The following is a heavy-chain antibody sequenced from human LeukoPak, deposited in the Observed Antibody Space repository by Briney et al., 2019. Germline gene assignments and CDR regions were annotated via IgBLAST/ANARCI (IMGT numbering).Heavy chain of an antibody. Sequence: ASVKVSCKASGYGFTSYVLNWVREAPGQGLGWMGWISTNTGNPTYAQGFTVRFVFSLDTSISTTYLQINSLKAEDTAVYYCARGGSRYSTSGTVAYWGQGTLVIVSS. J-gene: IGHJ4*02. CDR3: ARGGSRYSTSGTVAY. CDR1: GYGFTSYV. D-gene: IGHD5-12*01. V-gene: IGHV7-4-1*02. CDR2: ISTNTGNP.